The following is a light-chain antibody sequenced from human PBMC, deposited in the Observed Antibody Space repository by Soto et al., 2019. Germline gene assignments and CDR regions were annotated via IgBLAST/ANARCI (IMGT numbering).Light chain of an antibody. CDR1: QSVGSK. J-gene: IGKJ1*01. Sequence: EILMTQSPATLSVSPGERVTLSCMASQSVGSKLAWYQQRPGQAPRLLIYAASTRATGVPSRFSGSGSGTEFIFTISSLQSEDNALYYCQQYYNWQPRFGQGTKVDIK. CDR2: AAS. CDR3: QQYYNWQPR. V-gene: IGKV3-15*01.